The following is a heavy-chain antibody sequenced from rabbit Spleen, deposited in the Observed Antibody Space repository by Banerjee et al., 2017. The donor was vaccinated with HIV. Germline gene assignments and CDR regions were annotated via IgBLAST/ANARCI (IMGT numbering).Heavy chain of an antibody. CDR2: IYTASSRST. Sequence: QEQLVESGGGLVQPEGSLTLTCTASGFSFSSSYYMCWVRQAPGKGLEWIACIYTASSRSTYYASWAKGRFTISKTSSTAVTLQMTSLTAADTATYFCARSISNYYRSNLWGPGTLVTVS. D-gene: IGHD8-1*01. J-gene: IGHJ4*01. V-gene: IGHV1S45*01. CDR3: ARSISNYYRSNL. CDR1: GFSFSSSYY.